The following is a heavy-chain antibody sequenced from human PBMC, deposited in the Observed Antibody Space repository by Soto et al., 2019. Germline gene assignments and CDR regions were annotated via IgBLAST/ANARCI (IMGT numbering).Heavy chain of an antibody. D-gene: IGHD6-19*01. CDR3: ARAVSGSGFYFDY. Sequence: EVQLLESGGGLVQPGGSLRLSCAASGFTFSSYAMSWVRQAPGKELEWVSYISTSGRTIFYADSVKGRFTISRDNSKNSLYLQMNSLRVEDTAVYYCARAVSGSGFYFDYWGQGTLLTVSS. CDR2: ISTSGRTI. CDR1: GFTFSSYA. V-gene: IGHV3-48*04. J-gene: IGHJ4*02.